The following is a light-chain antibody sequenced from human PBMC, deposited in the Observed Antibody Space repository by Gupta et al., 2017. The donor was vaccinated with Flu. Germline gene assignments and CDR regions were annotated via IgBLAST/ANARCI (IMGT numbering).Light chain of an antibody. J-gene: IGKJ5*01. CDR2: GAS. V-gene: IGKV3-15*01. CDR3: QQYNNWPPNT. CDR1: QSVNSN. Sequence: EIVMTQSPATLSVSPGERATLSCRASQSVNSNLAWYQQKPGQAPRLLIYGASTRATGIPARFSGSGYGTEFTLTISSRQSEDFAVYYCQQYNNWPPNTFGQGTRLEIK.